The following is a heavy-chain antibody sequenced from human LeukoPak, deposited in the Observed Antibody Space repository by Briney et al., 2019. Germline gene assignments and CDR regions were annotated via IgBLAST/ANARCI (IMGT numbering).Heavy chain of an antibody. V-gene: IGHV4-59*01. CDR3: ARDQSDGYFDY. Sequence: SETLSLTCTVSGGSISSYYWSWIRQPPGKGLEWIGYIYYSGTTNYNPSLKSRVTISVDTPKNQFSLKLGSVTAADTAVYYCARDQSDGYFDYWDQGTLVTVSS. CDR2: IYYSGTT. CDR1: GGSISSYY. D-gene: IGHD5-24*01. J-gene: IGHJ4*02.